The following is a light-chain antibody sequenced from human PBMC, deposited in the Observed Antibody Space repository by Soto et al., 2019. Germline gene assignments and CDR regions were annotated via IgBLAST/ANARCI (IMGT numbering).Light chain of an antibody. CDR3: ATWDDSLNAAV. J-gene: IGLJ7*01. V-gene: IGLV1-36*01. CDR1: TPNIGNNA. Sequence: QAVVTQPPSVSGAPRQRVTMSCSGSTPNIGNNAVSWYQQVPGKAPKLLINHDDLLPSGVSDRFSGSKSGTSASLAISGLRSDDEAEYYCATWDDSLNAAVFGGGTQLTVL. CDR2: HDD.